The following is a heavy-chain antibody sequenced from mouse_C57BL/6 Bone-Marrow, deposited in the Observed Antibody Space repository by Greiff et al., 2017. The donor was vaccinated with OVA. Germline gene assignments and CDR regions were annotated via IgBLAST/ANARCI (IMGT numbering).Heavy chain of an antibody. CDR3: ARDSYYVDY. CDR1: GFTFNDYY. V-gene: IGHV14-2*01. J-gene: IGHJ2*01. Sequence: EVQLQQSGAELVKPGASVKLSCTASGFTFNDYYMHWVKQKPEQGLEWIGRIDPEDGETKYAAKFKGKATITADTSSNTAYLQLSSLTSEDAAVYYYARDSYYVDYWGRGTTLTVSS. CDR2: IDPEDGET. D-gene: IGHD2-12*01.